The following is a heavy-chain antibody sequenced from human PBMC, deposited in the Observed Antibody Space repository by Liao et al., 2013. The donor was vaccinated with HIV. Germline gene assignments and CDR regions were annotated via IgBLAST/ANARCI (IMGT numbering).Heavy chain of an antibody. J-gene: IGHJ3*02. CDR2: IYYSGST. CDR1: GGSISNGDYY. Sequence: QVQLQESGPGLVKPSQTLSLTCTVSGGSISNGDYYWSWIRQTPEKGLEWIGYIYYSGSTYYKPSLKSRITMSVDTSKNQFSLKLSSVTAADTAVYYCAREELWCGGDCPHGGVFDIWGQGTVVTVSS. D-gene: IGHD2-21*01. V-gene: IGHV4-30-4*08. CDR3: AREELWCGGDCPHGGVFDI.